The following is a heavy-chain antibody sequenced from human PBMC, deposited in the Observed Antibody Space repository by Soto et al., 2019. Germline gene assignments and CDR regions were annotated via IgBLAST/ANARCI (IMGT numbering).Heavy chain of an antibody. CDR3: ARDGMITGRSFQH. D-gene: IGHD1-20*01. V-gene: IGHV1-69*13. CDR2: IIPIFGTA. Sequence: SVKVSCKASGYTFTAYYMHWVRQAPGEGLEWMGGIIPIFGTANYAQKFQGRVTITADESTSTAYMELSSLRSEDTAVYYCARDGMITGRSFQHWGQGTLVTVSS. J-gene: IGHJ1*01. CDR1: GYTFTAYY.